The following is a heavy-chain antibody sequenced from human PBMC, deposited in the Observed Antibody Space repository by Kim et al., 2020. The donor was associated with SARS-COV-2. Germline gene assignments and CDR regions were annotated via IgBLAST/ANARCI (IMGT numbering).Heavy chain of an antibody. CDR2: IRSKTYGATI. Sequence: GGSLRLSCTSSGFTFGDYAMSWFRQAPGRGPEWVGFIRSKTYGATIEYAASVRGRFTISRDDSKSIAYLQMNSLKSEDTAVYYCTRVRDCAYTSCQDHWGQGTLVTVSS. D-gene: IGHD2-2*01. J-gene: IGHJ4*02. CDR1: GFTFGDYA. CDR3: TRVRDCAYTSCQDH. V-gene: IGHV3-49*03.